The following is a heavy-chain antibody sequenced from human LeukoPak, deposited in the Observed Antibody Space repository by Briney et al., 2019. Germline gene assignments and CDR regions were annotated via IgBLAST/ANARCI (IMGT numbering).Heavy chain of an antibody. V-gene: IGHV4-4*09. J-gene: IGHJ4*02. CDR3: ARHKGVYAPFDY. Sequence: SETLSLTCTVSGGSISSYYWSWIRQPPGKGLEWIGYIYTSGSTNYNPSLKSRVTISVDTSKNQFSLKLGSVTAADTAVYYCARHKGVYAPFDYWGQGTLVTVSS. CDR1: GGSISSYY. CDR2: IYTSGST. D-gene: IGHD2-8*01.